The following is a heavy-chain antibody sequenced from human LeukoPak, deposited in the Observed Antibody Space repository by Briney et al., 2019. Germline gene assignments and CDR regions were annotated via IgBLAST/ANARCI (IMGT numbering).Heavy chain of an antibody. V-gene: IGHV3-64*01. D-gene: IGHD2-21*02. CDR3: ARSSTYCGGDCYYFDY. CDR2: ISSNGGST. CDR1: GFTFSSYA. Sequence: GGSLRLSCATSGFTFSSYAMHWVRQAPGKGLEYVSAISSNGGSTYYANSVKGRFTISRDNSKNTLYLQMGSLRAEDMAVYYCARSSTYCGGDCYYFDYWGQGTLVTVSS. J-gene: IGHJ4*02.